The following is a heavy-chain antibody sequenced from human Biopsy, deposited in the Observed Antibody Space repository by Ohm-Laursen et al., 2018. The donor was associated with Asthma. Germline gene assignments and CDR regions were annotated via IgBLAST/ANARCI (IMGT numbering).Heavy chain of an antibody. CDR3: ARAVDYSRYYGIDV. D-gene: IGHD3-10*01. V-gene: IGHV1-18*01. CDR1: GYTFNSAG. J-gene: IGHJ6*02. Sequence: ASVKVSCKASGYTFNSAGITWVRQAPGQGLEWMGWISVYNGNTKYAQKLQDRVTMITDTSTSTAYMELSSLRSDDTAVYFCARAVDYSRYYGIDVWGQGTTVTVS. CDR2: ISVYNGNT.